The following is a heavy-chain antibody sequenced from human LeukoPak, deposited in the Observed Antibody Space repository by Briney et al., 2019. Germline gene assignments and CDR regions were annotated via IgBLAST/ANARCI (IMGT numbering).Heavy chain of an antibody. D-gene: IGHD6-13*01. V-gene: IGHV3-15*01. J-gene: IGHJ4*02. Sequence: GGSLRLSCAASGFTFSNAWMSWVRQAPGKGLEWLGHIKSKPDGGTTDYAAPVKGGFTTSRDDSKNTLYLQMNSLKTEDTAVYYCARQQLVLDYWGQGTLVTVSS. CDR1: GFTFSNAW. CDR3: ARQQLVLDY. CDR2: IKSKPDGGTT.